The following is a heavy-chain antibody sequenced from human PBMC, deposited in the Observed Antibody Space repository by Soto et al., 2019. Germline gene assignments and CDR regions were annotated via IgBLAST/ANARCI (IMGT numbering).Heavy chain of an antibody. CDR2: ISGSGGST. V-gene: IGHV3-23*01. D-gene: IGHD4-4*01. J-gene: IGHJ4*03. CDR1: GFIFSSYA. CDR3: AKGLGSKSRYYFDY. Sequence: GGSLRLSCAASGFIFSSYAMGWVRQAPGKGLEWVSSISGSGGSTYYADSVKGRFIISRDSSKNTMYLQMNSLRVEDTAVYYCAKGLGSKSRYYFDYWVPEISWSPSP.